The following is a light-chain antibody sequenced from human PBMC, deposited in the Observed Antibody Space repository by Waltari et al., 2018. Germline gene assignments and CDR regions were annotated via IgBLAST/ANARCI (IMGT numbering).Light chain of an antibody. J-gene: IGKJ1*01. CDR3: QQYDSYWT. V-gene: IGKV1-5*03. CDR2: KAS. Sequence: DIQMTQSPSTLSASVGDRVTITCRASQSVNSWVAWYQQKPRKAPKLLIFKASHLERGVPSRFRGSGSGTEVTLTISSLQPDDFATYHCQQYDSYWTFGQGTKVEIK. CDR1: QSVNSW.